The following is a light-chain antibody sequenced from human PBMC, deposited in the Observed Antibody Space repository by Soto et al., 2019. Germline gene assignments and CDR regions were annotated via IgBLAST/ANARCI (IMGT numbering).Light chain of an antibody. CDR2: SAY. J-gene: IGKJ1*01. Sequence: DIQMTQSPSSLSASVGDRVTITCRASQNIDTYFNWYLQKPGQAPKLLIYSAYSLQSGVSSRFSGDGSGTDFTLTISSLQPEDFATYYCQQSYNFPRTFGQGT. CDR1: QNIDTY. CDR3: QQSYNFPRT. V-gene: IGKV1-39*01.